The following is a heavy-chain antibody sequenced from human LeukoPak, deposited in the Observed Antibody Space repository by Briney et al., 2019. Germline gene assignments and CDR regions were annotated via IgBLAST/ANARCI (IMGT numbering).Heavy chain of an antibody. CDR3: ARGYCTNGVCFDS. CDR1: GFTVSINY. D-gene: IGHD2-8*01. Sequence: PGGSLRLSCAASGFTVSINYMTWVRQAPGRGLQRVSLIYSAGSTYYADSVKGRFTISRDNSKNTLFLQMNSLRAEDTAVYYCARGYCTNGVCFDSWGQGTLVTVSS. CDR2: IYSAGST. V-gene: IGHV3-53*01. J-gene: IGHJ4*02.